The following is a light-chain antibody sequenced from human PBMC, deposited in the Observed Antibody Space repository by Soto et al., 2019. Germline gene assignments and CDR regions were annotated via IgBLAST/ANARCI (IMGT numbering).Light chain of an antibody. CDR2: EVN. CDR3: SSYTSSSTFDV. CDR1: SSDVGGFNY. J-gene: IGLJ1*01. Sequence: QSVLTQPASVSGTPGQSITISCTGTSSDVGGFNYVSWYQQHPGKAPKLMIYEVNNRPSGVSNRFSGSKSGNTASLTISGRQAEDEADYYCSSYTSSSTFDVFGSGTKVTV. V-gene: IGLV2-14*01.